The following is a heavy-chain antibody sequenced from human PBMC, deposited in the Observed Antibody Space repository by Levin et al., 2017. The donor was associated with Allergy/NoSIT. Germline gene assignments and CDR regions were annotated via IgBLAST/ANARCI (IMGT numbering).Heavy chain of an antibody. CDR1: GYTFTSYD. V-gene: IGHV1-8*01. CDR2: MNPKSGNT. Sequence: ASVKVSCKASGYTFTSYDVNWVRQATGQGPEWMGWMNPKSGNTGYAQKFQGRVTLTRDTSISTVYMELTSLRSEDTAVYYCARGLGMAGRPRLFYDGMDVWGQGTTVTVPS. CDR3: ARGLGMAGRPRLFYDGMDV. D-gene: IGHD6-6*01. J-gene: IGHJ6*02.